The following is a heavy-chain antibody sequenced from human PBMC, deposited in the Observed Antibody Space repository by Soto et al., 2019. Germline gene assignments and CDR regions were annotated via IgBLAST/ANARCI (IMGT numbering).Heavy chain of an antibody. D-gene: IGHD1-26*01. V-gene: IGHV4-39*01. CDR2: VFYSGRT. CDR1: GGSISSSSYY. J-gene: IGHJ4*02. CDR3: ASLVRIVGATPPDY. Sequence: SETLSLTCTVSGGSISSSSYYWGWIRRPPGKGLEWIGSVFYSGRTYYNPSLKSRVTISVDTSESQFSLKLSSVTAADTAVYYCASLVRIVGATPPDYWGQGTLVTVSS.